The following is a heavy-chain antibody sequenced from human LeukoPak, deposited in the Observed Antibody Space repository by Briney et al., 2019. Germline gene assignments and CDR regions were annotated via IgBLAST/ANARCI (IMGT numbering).Heavy chain of an antibody. CDR2: IRSIANSYAT. J-gene: IGHJ6*02. Sequence: PGGSLRLSCAASGFTFSGSDMHWVRQASGKGLEWVGRIRSIANSYATAYDESVKGRFSISRDDSKNTAYLQMNSLKTEDTAVYYCTRLTMATDYSGMDVWGQGTTATVSS. V-gene: IGHV3-73*01. CDR3: TRLTMATDYSGMDV. CDR1: GFTFSGSD. D-gene: IGHD3-10*01.